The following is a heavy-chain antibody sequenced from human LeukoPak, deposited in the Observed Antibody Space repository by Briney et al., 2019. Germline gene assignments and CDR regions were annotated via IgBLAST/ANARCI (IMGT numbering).Heavy chain of an antibody. V-gene: IGHV4-39*07. D-gene: IGHD3-22*01. CDR2: IYYNGKT. CDR3: ARGPYSYDSSGAFDI. Sequence: SETLSLTCSVSGDSVSRSDLHWGWIRQPPGKGLEWVGNIYYNGKTYYNPSLQSRVTLSVDRSKNQFSLKLSSVTAADTAVYFCARGPYSYDSSGAFDIWGQGTMVTVSS. CDR1: GDSVSRSDLH. J-gene: IGHJ3*02.